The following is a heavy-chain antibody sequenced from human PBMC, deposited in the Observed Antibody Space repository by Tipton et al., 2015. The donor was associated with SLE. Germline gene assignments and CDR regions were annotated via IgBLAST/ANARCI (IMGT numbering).Heavy chain of an antibody. CDR3: ARARGAVAGPEDY. J-gene: IGHJ4*02. V-gene: IGHV4-34*01. D-gene: IGHD6-19*01. Sequence: TLSLTCAVYGGSFSGYYWSWIRQPPGKGLEWIGEINHSGSTNYNPSLKSRVTISVDTSKKQFSLKLSSVTAADTAVYYCARARGAVAGPEDYWGQGTLVTVSS. CDR1: GGSFSGYY. CDR2: INHSGST.